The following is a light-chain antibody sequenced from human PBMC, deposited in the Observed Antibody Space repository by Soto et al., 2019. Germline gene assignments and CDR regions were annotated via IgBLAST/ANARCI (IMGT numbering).Light chain of an antibody. V-gene: IGLV2-8*01. CDR3: NSYAVSNSFV. CDR2: GVN. CDR1: SSDVGGYNY. Sequence: QSALTQPPSASGSPGQSVTISCTGTSSDVGGYNYVSWYQQHPGKAPKLVIFGVNKRPSGVPDRFSGSKSGNTASLTVSGLQTEDEADYYCNSYAVSNSFVFGTGTKLTVL. J-gene: IGLJ1*01.